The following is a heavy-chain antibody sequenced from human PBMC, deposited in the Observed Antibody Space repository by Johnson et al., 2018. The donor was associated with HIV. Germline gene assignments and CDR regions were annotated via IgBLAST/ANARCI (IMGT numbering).Heavy chain of an antibody. Sequence: QMQLVESVGGVVQPGRSLRLSCAASGFTFSSYAMHWVRQTPGKGLEWVAIISYDGSNKYYADSVKGRFTISRDNSKNTLYLQMNRLRAEDTAVYYCARDDRPDGFGIWGQGTMVTVSS. CDR2: ISYDGSNK. V-gene: IGHV3-30-3*01. CDR3: ARDDRPDGFGI. D-gene: IGHD1-14*01. CDR1: GFTFSSYA. J-gene: IGHJ3*02.